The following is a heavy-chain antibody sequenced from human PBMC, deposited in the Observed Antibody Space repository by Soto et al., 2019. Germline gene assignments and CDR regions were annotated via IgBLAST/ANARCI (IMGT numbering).Heavy chain of an antibody. V-gene: IGHV1-58*01. CDR2: IVVGSGNT. CDR1: GFTFTSSA. CDR3: AESVPGSDYYYGMDV. Sequence: SVKVSCKASGFTFTSSAVQWVRQARGQRLEWIGWIVVGSGNTNYAQKFQERVTITRDMSTSTAYMELSSLRSEDTAVYYCAESVPGSDYYYGMDVWGQGTTVTVSS. J-gene: IGHJ6*02.